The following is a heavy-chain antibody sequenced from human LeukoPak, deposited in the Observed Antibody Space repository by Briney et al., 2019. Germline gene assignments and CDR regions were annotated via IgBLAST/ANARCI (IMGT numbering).Heavy chain of an antibody. Sequence: ASVKVSCKASGGTFSIYAISWVRQAPGQGLEWMGGIIPIFGTTNYAQKFQGRVTITADESTSTAYMDLSSLRSEDTAVYYCARDNSGSYSAHSRFDYWGQGTLVTVSS. CDR1: GGTFSIYA. V-gene: IGHV1-69*13. D-gene: IGHD1-26*01. CDR3: ARDNSGSYSAHSRFDY. J-gene: IGHJ4*02. CDR2: IIPIFGTT.